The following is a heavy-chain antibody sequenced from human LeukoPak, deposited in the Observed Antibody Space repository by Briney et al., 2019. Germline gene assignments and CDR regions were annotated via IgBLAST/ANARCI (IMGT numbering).Heavy chain of an antibody. CDR1: GGSISSYY. CDR2: IYYSGST. V-gene: IGHV4-59*08. D-gene: IGHD6-13*01. J-gene: IGHJ3*02. CDR3: ARSDLIAAAGDDAFDI. Sequence: PSETLSRTCTVSGGSISSYYWSWIRQPPGKGQEWIGYIYYSGSTNYNPSLKSRVTISVDTSKNQFSLKLSSVTAADTAVYYCARSDLIAAAGDDAFDIWGQGKMVTVSS.